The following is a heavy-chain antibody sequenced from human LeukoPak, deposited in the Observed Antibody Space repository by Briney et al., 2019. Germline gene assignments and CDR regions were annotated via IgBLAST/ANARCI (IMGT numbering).Heavy chain of an antibody. CDR3: VRESTFSGTTHSFDY. J-gene: IGHJ4*02. V-gene: IGHV3-74*01. CDR1: GFTFSSYW. Sequence: GGSLRLSCAASGFTFSSYWMHWVRQAPGKGLLWVSRINSYGSSTNYADSVTGRFTISRDNAKNTLYLQMNSLRAEDTAVYYCVRESTFSGTTHSFDYWGQGTLVTVSS. D-gene: IGHD1-1*01. CDR2: INSYGSST.